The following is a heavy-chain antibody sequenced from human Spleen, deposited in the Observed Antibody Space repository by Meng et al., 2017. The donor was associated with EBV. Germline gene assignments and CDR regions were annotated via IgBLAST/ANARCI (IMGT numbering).Heavy chain of an antibody. Sequence: QIQWVEYGGGLFKPGGSLRLSCEGSGFSFSDYYMSWIRQAPGKGLEWVSYISSSGYKKYYADSVKGRFTISRDNAQNLLFLQMDSLRADDTAVYYCARTEVAGPWAQGNLVTVSS. J-gene: IGHJ5*02. CDR3: ARTEVAGP. D-gene: IGHD6-19*01. CDR1: GFSFSDYY. CDR2: ISSSGYKK. V-gene: IGHV3-11*01.